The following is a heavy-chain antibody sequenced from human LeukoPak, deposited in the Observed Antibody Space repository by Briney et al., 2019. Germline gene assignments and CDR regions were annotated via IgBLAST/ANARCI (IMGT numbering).Heavy chain of an antibody. J-gene: IGHJ6*02. D-gene: IGHD3-16*01. CDR3: ARGGGLDV. CDR2: INHNGNVN. CDR1: GFTFSSFA. V-gene: IGHV3-7*03. Sequence: GGSLRLSCAASGFTFSSFAMHWVRQAPGKGLEWVASINHNGNVNYYVDSVKGRFTISRDNAKNSLYLQMSNLRAEDTAVYFCARGGGLDVWGQGATVTVSS.